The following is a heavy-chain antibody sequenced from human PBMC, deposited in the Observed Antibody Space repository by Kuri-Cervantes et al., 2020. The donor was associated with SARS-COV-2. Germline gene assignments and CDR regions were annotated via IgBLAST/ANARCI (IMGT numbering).Heavy chain of an antibody. CDR1: GFTFSSYA. J-gene: IGHJ4*02. CDR3: AKDLPYKGSGSYGDYFDY. V-gene: IGHV3-23*01. Sequence: LSLTCAASGFTFSSYAMSWVRQAPGKGLEWVSAISGSGGSTYYADSVKGRFTISRDNSKNTLYLQMNSLRAEDTAVYYCAKDLPYKGSGSYGDYFDYWGQGTLVTVSS. CDR2: ISGSGGST. D-gene: IGHD3-10*01.